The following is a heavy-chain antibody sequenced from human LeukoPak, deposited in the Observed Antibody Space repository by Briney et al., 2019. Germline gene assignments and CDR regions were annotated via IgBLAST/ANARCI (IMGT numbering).Heavy chain of an antibody. Sequence: KPSETLSLTCTVSGYSISSGYYWGWIRQPPGKGLEWIGSIYHSGSTYYNPSLKSRVTISVDTSKNQFSLKLSSVTAADTAVYYCARAHPGYSSGWYYYMDVWGKGTTVTVSS. CDR3: ARAHPGYSSGWYYYMDV. CDR1: GYSISSGYY. CDR2: IYHSGST. D-gene: IGHD6-19*01. V-gene: IGHV4-38-2*02. J-gene: IGHJ6*03.